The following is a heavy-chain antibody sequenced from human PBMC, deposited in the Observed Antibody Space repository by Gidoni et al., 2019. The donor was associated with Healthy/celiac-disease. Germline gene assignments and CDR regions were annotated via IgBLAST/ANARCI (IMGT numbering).Heavy chain of an antibody. CDR2: IYYSGST. Sequence: QVQLQESGPGLVKPSDTLSLTCAVSGYSISSSNWWGWIRQPPGKGLEWSGYIYYSGSTYYNPSLKSRVTMSVDTSKNQFSLKLSSVTAVDTAVYYCARVLVYGSGSPNWFDPWGQGTLVTVSS. J-gene: IGHJ5*02. CDR1: GYSISSSNW. CDR3: ARVLVYGSGSPNWFDP. V-gene: IGHV4-28*01. D-gene: IGHD3-10*01.